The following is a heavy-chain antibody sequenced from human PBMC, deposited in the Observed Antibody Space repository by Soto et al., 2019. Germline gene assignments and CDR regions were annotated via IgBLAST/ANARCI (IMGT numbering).Heavy chain of an antibody. CDR2: MIPIFGTA. Sequence: GASVKVSCKASGGTFSSYAISWVRQAPGQGLEWMGGMIPIFGTANYAQKFQGRVTITADESTSTAYMELSSLRSEDTAVYYCARELSGSYSPNYGMDVWGQGTTVXV. CDR3: ARELSGSYSPNYGMDV. D-gene: IGHD1-26*01. V-gene: IGHV1-69*13. CDR1: GGTFSSYA. J-gene: IGHJ6*02.